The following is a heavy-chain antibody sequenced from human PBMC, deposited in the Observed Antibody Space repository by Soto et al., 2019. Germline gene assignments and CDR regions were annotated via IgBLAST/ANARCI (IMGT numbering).Heavy chain of an antibody. CDR1: GFTFSSYG. CDR3: ARDEYYDSSGYYPPGAIDY. D-gene: IGHD3-22*01. V-gene: IGHV3-33*01. CDR2: IWYDGSNK. J-gene: IGHJ4*02. Sequence: GGSLRLSCAASGFTFSSYGMHWVRQAPGKGLEWVAVIWYDGSNKYYADSVKGRFTISRDNSKNTLYLQMNSLRAEDTAVYYCARDEYYDSSGYYPPGAIDYWGQGTLVTVSS.